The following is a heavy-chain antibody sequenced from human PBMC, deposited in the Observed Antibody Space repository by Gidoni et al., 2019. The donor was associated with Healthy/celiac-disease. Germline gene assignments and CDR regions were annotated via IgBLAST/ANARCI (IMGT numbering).Heavy chain of an antibody. CDR1: GFTFSSYW. V-gene: IGHV3-7*01. D-gene: IGHD3-3*01. CDR2: IKQDGSEK. Sequence: EVQLVESGGGLVQPGGALRLSCAASGFTFSSYWMSWVRQAPGKGLEWVANIKQDGSEKYYLDSVKGRFTISRDNAKNSLYLQMNSLRAEDTAVYYCARDMTIFGVVYDAFDIWGQGTMVTVSS. CDR3: ARDMTIFGVVYDAFDI. J-gene: IGHJ3*02.